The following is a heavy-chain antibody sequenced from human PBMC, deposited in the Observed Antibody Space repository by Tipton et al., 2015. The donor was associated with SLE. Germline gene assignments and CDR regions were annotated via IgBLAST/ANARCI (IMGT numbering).Heavy chain of an antibody. J-gene: IGHJ6*02. CDR2: IYYSGST. V-gene: IGHV4-59*08. CDR1: GGSISSYY. CDR3: ARFRDEYYYYAMDV. Sequence: TLSLTCTVSGGSISSYYWSWIRQSPGKGLEWIGYIYYSGSTNYNPSLKSRVTISMDTSKNQFSLKLNSVTAADTAVYYCARFRDEYYYYAMDVWGQGTTVTVSS.